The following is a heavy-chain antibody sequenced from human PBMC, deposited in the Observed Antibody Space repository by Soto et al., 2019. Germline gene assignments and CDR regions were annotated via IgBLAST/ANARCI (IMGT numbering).Heavy chain of an antibody. CDR1: GFTFSSYA. Sequence: WGSLSLSCAASGFTFSSYAMSWVRQAPGKGLEWVSAISGSGGSKYYADSVRGRFTISRDNSNNTLYLLMNGLRAEDTVVYYCAKEAQVLTTVTPGFDYWGQGTLVTVSS. CDR2: ISGSGGSK. V-gene: IGHV3-23*01. CDR3: AKEAQVLTTVTPGFDY. J-gene: IGHJ4*01. D-gene: IGHD4-17*01.